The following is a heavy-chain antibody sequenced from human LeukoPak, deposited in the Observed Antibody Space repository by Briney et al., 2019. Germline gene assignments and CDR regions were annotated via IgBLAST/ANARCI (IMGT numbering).Heavy chain of an antibody. CDR3: ARGATVEYFDH. CDR1: GRSISSGGYY. CDR2: IYDSENT. D-gene: IGHD1-26*01. V-gene: IGHV4-31*03. J-gene: IGHJ4*02. Sequence: SQTLSLTCTVSGRSISSGGYYWSWIRQHPGKGLEWIGYIYDSENTHYISSLKSRVTISVDTSKNQFSLKLSSVTAAVTAVYYCARGATVEYFDHWGQGTLVTVSS.